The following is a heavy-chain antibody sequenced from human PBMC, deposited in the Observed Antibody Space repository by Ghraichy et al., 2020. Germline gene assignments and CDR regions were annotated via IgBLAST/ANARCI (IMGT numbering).Heavy chain of an antibody. V-gene: IGHV5-10-1*01. D-gene: IGHD3-3*01. J-gene: IGHJ4*02. CDR3: ARYYYDFWSGYLVLDY. CDR1: GYSFTSYW. CDR2: IDPSDSYT. Sequence: GESLNISCKGSGYSFTSYWISWVRQMPGEGLEWMGRIDPSDSYTNYSPSFQGHVTISADKSISTAYLQWSSLKASDTAMYYCARYYYDFWSGYLVLDYWGQGTLVTVSS.